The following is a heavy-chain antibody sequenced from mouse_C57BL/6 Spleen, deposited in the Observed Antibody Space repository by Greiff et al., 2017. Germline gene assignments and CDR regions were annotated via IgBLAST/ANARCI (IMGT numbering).Heavy chain of an antibody. D-gene: IGHD1-1*02. CDR2: IHPSDGDT. Sequence: QVQLQQPGAELVKPGASVKVSCKASGYTFTSYWMHWVKQRPGQGLEWIGRIHPSDGDTNYNQKFKGKATLTVDKSSSTAYMQLSSLTSEDSAVYYCAIEGSGAWFAYWGQGTLVTVSA. J-gene: IGHJ3*01. V-gene: IGHV1-74*01. CDR1: GYTFTSYW. CDR3: AIEGSGAWFAY.